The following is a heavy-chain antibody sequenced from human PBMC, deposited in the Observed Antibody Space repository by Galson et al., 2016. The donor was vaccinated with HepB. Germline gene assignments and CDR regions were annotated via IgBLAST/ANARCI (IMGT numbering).Heavy chain of an antibody. D-gene: IGHD5-12*01. CDR1: GDSVSSPSAT. V-gene: IGHV6-1*01. J-gene: IGHJ4*02. CDR2: TYCRSRCYS. CDR3: AREKSANNGYTSGARIDY. Sequence: CAISGDSVSSPSATWTWIRQSPSRGLEWLGRTYCRSRCYSDFAESVKSRITISADTSKNQFSLHLNSVTPEDTAVYFCAREKSANNGYTSGARIDYWGLGILVSVSS.